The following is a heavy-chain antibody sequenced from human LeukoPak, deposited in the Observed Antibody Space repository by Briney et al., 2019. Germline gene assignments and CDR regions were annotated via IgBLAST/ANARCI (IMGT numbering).Heavy chain of an antibody. CDR2: IKQDGSEK. Sequence: GGSLRLSCAASRFTFSNYWMSWVRQAPGKGLEWVANIKQDGSEKNYVGSVKGRFTISRDNAKNSLYLKMNSLRVEDTAVYYCAREERESGGWDVWGQGTTVTVSS. CDR1: RFTFSNYW. J-gene: IGHJ6*02. CDR3: AREERESGGWDV. D-gene: IGHD1-1*01. V-gene: IGHV3-7*04.